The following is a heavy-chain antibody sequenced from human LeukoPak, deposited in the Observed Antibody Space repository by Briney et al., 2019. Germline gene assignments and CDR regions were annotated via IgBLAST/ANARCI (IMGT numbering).Heavy chain of an antibody. Sequence: GGSLRLSCAASGFTFSSYGTHWVRQAPGKGLEWVAVISYDGSNKYYADSVKGRFTISRDNSKNTLYLQMNSLRAEDTAVYYCAKTPVAGYFDYWGQGTLVTVSS. CDR2: ISYDGSNK. D-gene: IGHD6-19*01. V-gene: IGHV3-30*18. J-gene: IGHJ4*02. CDR3: AKTPVAGYFDY. CDR1: GFTFSSYG.